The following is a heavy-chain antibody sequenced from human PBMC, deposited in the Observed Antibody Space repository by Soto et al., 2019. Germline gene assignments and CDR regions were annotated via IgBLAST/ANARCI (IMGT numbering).Heavy chain of an antibody. CDR1: GGTFSTYS. CDR2: SPPIFGTS. V-gene: IGHV1-69*01. CDR3: ARGGRYPKSSYCYGMDV. Sequence: QVQLVQSGAEVKKPGASVKVSCKASGGTFSTYSISWVRHAPGQGLEWMGGSPPIFGTSKYAKNFQGRVTITADESTSTDYMELSSLRSDDTVVYYCARGGRYPKSSYCYGMDVWGQGTTVTVSS. D-gene: IGHD1-20*01. J-gene: IGHJ6*02.